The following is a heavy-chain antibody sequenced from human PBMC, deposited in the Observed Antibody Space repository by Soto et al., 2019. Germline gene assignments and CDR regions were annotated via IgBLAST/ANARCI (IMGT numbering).Heavy chain of an antibody. CDR1: GFTFSDYA. CDR2: INTNGGAT. Sequence: GGSLRLSCAASGFTFSDYAMHWVRQAPGKGLEFVSAINTNGGATYYANSVQGRFTISRDNSKNTLYLQMGSLGADDTAIYYCARLTTITQRFDYWGQGTLVTVSS. D-gene: IGHD1-20*01. J-gene: IGHJ4*02. CDR3: ARLTTITQRFDY. V-gene: IGHV3-64*01.